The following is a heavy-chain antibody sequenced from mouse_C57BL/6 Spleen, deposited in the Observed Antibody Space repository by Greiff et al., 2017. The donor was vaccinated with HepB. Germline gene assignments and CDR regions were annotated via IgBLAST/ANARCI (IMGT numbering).Heavy chain of an antibody. CDR3: ARGDYYGSGFDY. CDR2: IYPGSGST. Sequence: QVQLQQPGAELVKPGASVKMSCKASGYTFTSYWITWVKQRPGQGLEWIGDIYPGSGSTNYNEKFKSKATLTVDTSSSTAYMQLSSLTSADSAVYYCARGDYYGSGFDYWGQGTTLTVSS. V-gene: IGHV1-55*01. D-gene: IGHD1-1*01. J-gene: IGHJ2*01. CDR1: GYTFTSYW.